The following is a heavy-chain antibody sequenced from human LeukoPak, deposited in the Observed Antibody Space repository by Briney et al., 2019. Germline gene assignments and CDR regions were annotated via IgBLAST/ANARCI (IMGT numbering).Heavy chain of an antibody. CDR3: ASLPIAAAGTWTYYFDY. CDR2: INHSGST. V-gene: IGHV4-34*01. D-gene: IGHD6-13*01. CDR1: GGSFSGYY. J-gene: IGHJ4*02. Sequence: SETLSLTCAVYGGSFSGYYWSWIRQPPGKGLEWIGEINHSGSTNYNPSLKSRVTISVDTSKYQFSLKLSSVTAADTAVYYCASLPIAAAGTWTYYFDYWGQGTLVTVSS.